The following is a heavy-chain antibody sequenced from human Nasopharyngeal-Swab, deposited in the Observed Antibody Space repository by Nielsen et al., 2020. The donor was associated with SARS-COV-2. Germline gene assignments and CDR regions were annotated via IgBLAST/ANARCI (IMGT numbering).Heavy chain of an antibody. J-gene: IGHJ4*02. CDR3: AKDSGLLWFGISDY. V-gene: IGHV3-30*02. CDR1: GFTFSSYG. CDR2: IRYDGSNK. D-gene: IGHD3-10*01. Sequence: GESLKISCAASGFTFSSYGMHWVRQAPGKGLEWVAFIRYDGSNKYYADSVKGRFTISRDNSKNTLYLQMNSLRAEETAVYYCAKDSGLLWFGISDYWGQGTLVTVSS.